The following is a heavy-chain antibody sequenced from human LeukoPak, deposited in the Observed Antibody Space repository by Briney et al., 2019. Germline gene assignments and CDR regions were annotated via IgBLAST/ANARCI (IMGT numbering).Heavy chain of an antibody. D-gene: IGHD2-21*02. CDR2: IASSDGHT. CDR1: GYPFNIYY. J-gene: IGHJ5*02. Sequence: GASVKVSCKASGYPFNIYYVHWIRQAPGQGLEWMGLIASSDGHTNHTRKFQGRLTMTRDTSTRTVYMELSSLTSDDTAVYFCARDLHCGGDCYYTWGQGTRVTVSP. CDR3: ARDLHCGGDCYYT. V-gene: IGHV1-46*02.